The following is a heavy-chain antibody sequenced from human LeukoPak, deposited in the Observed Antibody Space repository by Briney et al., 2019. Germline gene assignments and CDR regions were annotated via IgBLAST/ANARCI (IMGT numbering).Heavy chain of an antibody. CDR2: INPNSGGT. Sequence: WASVKVSCKASGYTFTGYYIHWVRQAPGQGLEWMGWINPNSGGTNYAQKFQGRVTMTRDTSISTAYMELSRLRSDDTAVYYCARVVTMIVVVFDYWGQGTLVTVSS. D-gene: IGHD3-22*01. CDR3: ARVVTMIVVVFDY. J-gene: IGHJ4*02. CDR1: GYTFTGYY. V-gene: IGHV1-2*02.